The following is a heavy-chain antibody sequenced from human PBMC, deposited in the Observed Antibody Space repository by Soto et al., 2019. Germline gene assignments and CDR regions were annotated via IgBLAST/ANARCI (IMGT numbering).Heavy chain of an antibody. CDR1: GYTFTSYG. V-gene: IGHV1-18*01. J-gene: IGHJ4*02. CDR2: ISAYNGNT. D-gene: IGHD6-19*01. Sequence: QVQLVQSGAEVKKPGASVKVSCKASGYTFTSYGISWVRQAPGQGLEWMGWISAYNGNTNYAQKLQGRVTMTTDTSTSTAYMELSSLRSDDTAVYYCARGPHSSGWYYTRDYYFDYWGQGTLVTVSS. CDR3: ARGPHSSGWYYTRDYYFDY.